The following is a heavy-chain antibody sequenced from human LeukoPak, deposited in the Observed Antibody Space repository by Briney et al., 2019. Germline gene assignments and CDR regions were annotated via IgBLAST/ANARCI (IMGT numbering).Heavy chain of an antibody. CDR1: GGSISSSSYY. CDR2: IYYSGST. CDR3: ARLVPPGWFDP. J-gene: IGHJ5*02. V-gene: IGHV4-39*01. Sequence: PSETLSLTCSVSGGSISSSSYYWAWIRRPPGKGLEWIANIYYSGSTYFNPSLKSRVTISKDTSKNQFSLKLTSVTAADTAVYYCARLVPPGWFDPWGQGTLVTVSS.